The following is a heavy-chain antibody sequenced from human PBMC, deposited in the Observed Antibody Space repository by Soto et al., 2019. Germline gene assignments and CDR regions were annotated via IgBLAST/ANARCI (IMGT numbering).Heavy chain of an antibody. V-gene: IGHV3-13*01. CDR3: ARGPGATSPNEGDYMDV. CDR2: IGTAGDT. CDR1: GFTFSSYD. J-gene: IGHJ6*03. Sequence: GGSLRLSCAASGFTFSSYDMHWVRQATGKGLEWVSAIGTAGDTYYPGSVKGRLTISRENAKNSLYLQMNSLRAGDTAVYYCARGPGATSPNEGDYMDVWGKGTTVTVSS. D-gene: IGHD5-12*01.